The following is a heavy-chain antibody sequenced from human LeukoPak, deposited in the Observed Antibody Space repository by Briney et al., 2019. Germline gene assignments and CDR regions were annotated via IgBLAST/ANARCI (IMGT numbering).Heavy chain of an antibody. V-gene: IGHV1-18*01. Sequence: ASVKVSCKASGYTFTSYGISWVRQAPGQGLEWMGWISVNNGKTNYAQKLQGRVTMTTDTSTTTAYMELRSLTSDDTAVYYCARARTKDYCSSTSCQRDYFDYWGQGTLVTVSS. D-gene: IGHD2-2*01. CDR1: GYTFTSYG. CDR2: ISVNNGKT. CDR3: ARARTKDYCSSTSCQRDYFDY. J-gene: IGHJ4*02.